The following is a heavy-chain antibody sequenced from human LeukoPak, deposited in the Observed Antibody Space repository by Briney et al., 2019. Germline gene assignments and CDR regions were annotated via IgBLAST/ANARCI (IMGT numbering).Heavy chain of an antibody. CDR1: GYTFTSYG. CDR2: ISAYNGNT. D-gene: IGHD5-24*01. J-gene: IGHJ4*02. V-gene: IGHV1-18*01. Sequence: GASVKVSCKASGYTFTSYGISWVRQAPGQGLEWMGWISAYNGNTNYAQKFQGRVTITADESTSTAYMELSSLRSEDTAVYYCARDGGDGYNFWFYWGQGTLVTVSS. CDR3: ARDGGDGYNFWFY.